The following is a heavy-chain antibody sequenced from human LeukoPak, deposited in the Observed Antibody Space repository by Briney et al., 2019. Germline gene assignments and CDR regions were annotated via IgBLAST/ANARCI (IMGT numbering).Heavy chain of an antibody. Sequence: GGSLRLSCAASGFTFSSYSMNWVRQAPGKGLEWVSSISSSSSYIYYADSVKGRFTISRDNAKNSLYLQMNSLRAEDTAVYYCAKLASIAVAGYFDYWGQGTLVTVPS. CDR3: AKLASIAVAGYFDY. CDR1: GFTFSSYS. V-gene: IGHV3-21*01. J-gene: IGHJ4*02. CDR2: ISSSSSYI. D-gene: IGHD6-19*01.